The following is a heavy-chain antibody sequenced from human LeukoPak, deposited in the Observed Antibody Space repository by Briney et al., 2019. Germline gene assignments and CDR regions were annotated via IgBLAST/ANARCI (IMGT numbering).Heavy chain of an antibody. V-gene: IGHV4-39*07. CDR3: ARDRYSSSWPFDY. CDR1: GGSISSSSYY. CDR2: IYYSGST. J-gene: IGHJ4*02. D-gene: IGHD6-13*01. Sequence: SETLSLTCTVSGGSISSSSYYWGWIRQPPGKGLEWIGSIYYSGSTYYNPSLKSRVTISVDTSKNQFSLKLSSVTAADTAVYYCARDRYSSSWPFDYWGQGTLVTVSS.